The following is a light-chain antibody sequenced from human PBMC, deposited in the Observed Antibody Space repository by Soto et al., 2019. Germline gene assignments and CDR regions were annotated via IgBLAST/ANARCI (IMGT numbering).Light chain of an antibody. J-gene: IGLJ1*01. Sequence: QSVLTQPASVSGSPGQAITISCTGTSSDIGTFNYVYWYLQHPGKAPKLIIYDVSNRPSGVSHRFSGTKSGNTASLTISGLQAEDEADYYCSSFTSNSALYVFGAGPKLTVL. CDR2: DVS. CDR1: SSDIGTFNY. CDR3: SSFTSNSALYV. V-gene: IGLV2-14*03.